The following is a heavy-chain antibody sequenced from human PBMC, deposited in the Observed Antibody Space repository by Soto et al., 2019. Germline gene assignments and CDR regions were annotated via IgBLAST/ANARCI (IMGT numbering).Heavy chain of an antibody. V-gene: IGHV1-2*02. J-gene: IGHJ4*02. D-gene: IGHD1-26*01. CDR2: INPNSGVR. CDR1: GYTFTAYY. Sequence: ASVKVSCKACGYTFTAYYLHWVRQAHGQGLEWMGWINPNSGVRNYEQKFQGRVTMTRDASINTAYMELSSLRSDDTAVYYCARGITLTGWEKPHLEYWGQGTMVTVSS. CDR3: ARGITLTGWEKPHLEY.